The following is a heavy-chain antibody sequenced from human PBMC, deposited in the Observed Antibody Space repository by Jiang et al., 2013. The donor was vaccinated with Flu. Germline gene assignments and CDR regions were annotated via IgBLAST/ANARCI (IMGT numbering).Heavy chain of an antibody. CDR2: IKQDGSEK. J-gene: IGHJ4*02. CDR3: ASVISGSYLGGWGFDY. Sequence: QLVESGGGLVQPGGSLRLSCAASGFTFSSYWMSWVRQAPGKGLEWVANIKQDGSEKYYVDSVKGRFTISRDNAKNSLYLQMNSLRAEDTAVYYCASVISGSYLGGWGFDYWGQGTLVTVSS. CDR1: GFTFSSYW. D-gene: IGHD1-26*01. V-gene: IGHV3-7*01.